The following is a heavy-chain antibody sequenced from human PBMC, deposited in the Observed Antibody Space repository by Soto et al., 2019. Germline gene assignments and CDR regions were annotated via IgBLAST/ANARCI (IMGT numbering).Heavy chain of an antibody. V-gene: IGHV5-51*01. CDR3: ARRRSYGGNSVADLDP. CDR2: IYPGDSNI. CDR1: GYIFTNYW. J-gene: IGHJ5*02. Sequence: PGESLKISCKASGYIFTNYWSGWGLQLSGKGLEWMGIIYPGDSNIRYNPSFQGQVTISADKSINTAYLRWSSLKASDTAMYYCARRRSYGGNSVADLDPWGQGTLVTVSS. D-gene: IGHD4-17*01.